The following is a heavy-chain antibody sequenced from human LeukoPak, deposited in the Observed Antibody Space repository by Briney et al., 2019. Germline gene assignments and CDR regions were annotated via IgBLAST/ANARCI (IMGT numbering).Heavy chain of an antibody. CDR1: GFTFSSYA. CDR3: ANKRDWNSYFDY. V-gene: IGHV3-23*01. J-gene: IGHJ4*02. CDR2: ISGSGGST. Sequence: PGGSLRLSCAASGFTFSSYAMSWVRQAPGKGLEWVSAISGSGGSTYYADSVKGRFTISRDNSKNTLYLQMNSLRAEDTAVYYCANKRDWNSYFDYWGQGTLVTVSS. D-gene: IGHD1-7*01.